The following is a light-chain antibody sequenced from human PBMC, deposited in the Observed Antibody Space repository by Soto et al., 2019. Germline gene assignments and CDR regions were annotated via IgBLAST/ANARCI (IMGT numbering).Light chain of an antibody. V-gene: IGLV2-23*02. J-gene: IGLJ7*01. CDR2: EVS. CDR3: CSYGGSRAV. Sequence: QSVLTQPASVSGSPGQSITISCTGTSSDVGSHNLLSWYQQHPGQAPKLMIYEVSKRPLGVSARFSASKSGNTASLTISGLQAEDEADYYCCSYGGSRAVFGGGTQLTVL. CDR1: SSDVGSHNL.